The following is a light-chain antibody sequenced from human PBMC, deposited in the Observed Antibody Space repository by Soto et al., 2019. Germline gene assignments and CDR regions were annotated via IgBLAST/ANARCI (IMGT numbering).Light chain of an antibody. V-gene: IGKV1-39*01. CDR3: QQCHATPLT. Sequence: IQMTQSPSSLAASVGGRVTITCRASQGIRNDLGWYQQKPGKAAKLLIFGAKTLQSGVPSRFSGSGHGTDFTLTITTLQPEDVGIYYCQQCHATPLTVGPGTRLEIK. CDR1: QGIRND. CDR2: GAK. J-gene: IGKJ5*01.